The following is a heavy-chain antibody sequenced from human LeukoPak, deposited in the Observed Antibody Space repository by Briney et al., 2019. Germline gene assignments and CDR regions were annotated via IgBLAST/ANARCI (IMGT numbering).Heavy chain of an antibody. CDR3: ARVRYKANRENAFDI. CDR1: GFTFSTYA. CDR2: TSYDGTIK. J-gene: IGHJ3*02. Sequence: PGRSLRLSCAASGFTFSTYAMHWVRQAPGKGLEWVAVTSYDGTIKYNTDSVKGRFTISRDNSKNTLYLQMNSLRAEDTAVYYCARVRYKANRENAFDIWGQGTMVTVSS. D-gene: IGHD3-16*02. V-gene: IGHV3-30-3*01.